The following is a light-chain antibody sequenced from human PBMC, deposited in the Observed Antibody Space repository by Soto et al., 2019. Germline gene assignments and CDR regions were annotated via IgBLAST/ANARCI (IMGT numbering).Light chain of an antibody. V-gene: IGLV2-14*01. CDR2: KAS. Sequence: ALTQPASVSGSPGQSITISCTGTSSDVGGYDYVSWYQQHPGKAPRLMIYKASNRPSGVSHRFSGSRSGNTASLTISGLQAEDEADYYCSSYTGGSTLYVFGTGTKVTVL. J-gene: IGLJ1*01. CDR3: SSYTGGSTLYV. CDR1: SSDVGGYDY.